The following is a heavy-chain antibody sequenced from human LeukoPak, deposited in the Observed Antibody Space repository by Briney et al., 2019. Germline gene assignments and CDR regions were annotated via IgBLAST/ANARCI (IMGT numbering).Heavy chain of an antibody. CDR3: ASFNVINYFDP. CDR2: ISSSGSTI. D-gene: IGHD2/OR15-2a*01. CDR1: GFTFSSYE. J-gene: IGHJ5*02. V-gene: IGHV3-48*03. Sequence: PGGSLRLSCAASGFTFSSYEMNWVRQAPGKGLEWVSYISSSGSTIYYADSVKGRFTISRDNAKNSLYLQMNNLRAEDTALYYCASFNVINYFDPWGQGTLVTVSS.